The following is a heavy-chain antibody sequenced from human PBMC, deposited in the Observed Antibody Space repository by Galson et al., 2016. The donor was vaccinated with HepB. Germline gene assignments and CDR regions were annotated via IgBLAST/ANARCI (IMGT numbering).Heavy chain of an antibody. J-gene: IGHJ6*02. Sequence: SLRLSCAASGFTFSSYGMHWVRQAPGKGLEWVAVIWYDGSNKYYADSVKGRFTISRDNSNNTLYLQMNSLRAEDTAVYYCARIKFETVDYYYGMDVWGQGTTVTVSS. CDR3: ARIKFETVDYYYGMDV. D-gene: IGHD3-10*01. CDR1: GFTFSSYG. V-gene: IGHV3-33*01. CDR2: IWYDGSNK.